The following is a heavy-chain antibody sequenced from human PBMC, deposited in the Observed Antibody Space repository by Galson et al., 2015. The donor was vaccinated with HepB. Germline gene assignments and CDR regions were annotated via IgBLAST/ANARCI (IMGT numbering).Heavy chain of an antibody. V-gene: IGHV3-30*03. CDR2: ISYDGSNK. D-gene: IGHD5-12*01. CDR3: AGGWGIVATIITSDFDY. J-gene: IGHJ4*02. CDR1: GFTFSSSG. Sequence: SLRLSCAASGFTFSSSGMHWVRQAPGKGLEWVAVISYDGSNKYYADSVKGRFTISRDNSKNTLYLQMNSLRAEDTAVYYCAGGWGIVATIITSDFDYWGQGTLVTVSS.